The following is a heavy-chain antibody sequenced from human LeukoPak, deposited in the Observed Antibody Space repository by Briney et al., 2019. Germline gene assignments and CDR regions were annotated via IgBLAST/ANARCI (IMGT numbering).Heavy chain of an antibody. CDR1: GVSFNNYY. Sequence: SETLSLTCAVSGVSFNNYYWSWVRQTPGKGLEWIGEINHSGYTNDSPSLKSRVTLSIDTSRKQFPLNLRSVTVADTGIYYCTRMTTGHDYWGQGTLVTVSS. D-gene: IGHD4-17*01. V-gene: IGHV4-34*01. CDR3: TRMTTGHDY. CDR2: INHSGYT. J-gene: IGHJ4*02.